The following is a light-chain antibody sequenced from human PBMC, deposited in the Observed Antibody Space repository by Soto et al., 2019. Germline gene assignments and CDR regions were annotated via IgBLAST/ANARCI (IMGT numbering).Light chain of an antibody. Sequence: EIVLTQSPGTLSLSPGERATLSCRASQSVSSSYLAWYQQKPGQAPRLLIYGASSRATGIPDRFGGSGSGTAFTLTISRLGLEDFAVYYCHANVSSPPWTFGQGTKVESK. J-gene: IGKJ1*01. CDR1: QSVSSSY. CDR2: GAS. CDR3: HANVSSPPWT. V-gene: IGKV3-20*01.